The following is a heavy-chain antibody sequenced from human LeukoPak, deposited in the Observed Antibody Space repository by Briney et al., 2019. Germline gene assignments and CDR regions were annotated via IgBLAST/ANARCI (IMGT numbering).Heavy chain of an antibody. J-gene: IGHJ5*02. CDR2: ISGSGDKT. D-gene: IGHD3-3*01. CDR3: AKDGVGLTTPNWFDP. V-gene: IGHV3-23*01. CDR1: GFTFSFYA. Sequence: GGSLRLSCAASGFTFSFYAMSWVRQAPGKGLEWVSSISGSGDKTYYADSVKGRFAISSDTSQNTLYLQMSSLRVEDTAVYYCAKDGVGLTTPNWFDPWGQGTLVIVS.